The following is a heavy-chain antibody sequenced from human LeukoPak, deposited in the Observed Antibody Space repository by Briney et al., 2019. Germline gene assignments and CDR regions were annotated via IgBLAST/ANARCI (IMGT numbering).Heavy chain of an antibody. D-gene: IGHD3-10*01. CDR1: GYSISSGYY. J-gene: IGHJ5*02. CDR3: ARERGWFDP. V-gene: IGHV4-4*07. Sequence: PSETLSLTCTVSGYSISSGYYWGWIRQPAGKGLEWIGRIYTSGSTNYNPSLKSRVTMSVDTSKNQFSLKLSSVTAADTAVYYCARERGWFDPWGQGTLVTVSS. CDR2: IYTSGST.